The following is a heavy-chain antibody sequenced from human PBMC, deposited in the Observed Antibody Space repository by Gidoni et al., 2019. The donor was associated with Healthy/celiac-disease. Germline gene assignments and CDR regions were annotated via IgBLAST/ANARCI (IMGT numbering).Heavy chain of an antibody. CDR1: GFTFSNAW. Sequence: EVQLVESGGGLVTPGGSLRLSCAASGFTFSNAWMSWVRQAPGKGLEWVGRIKSKTDGGKTDYAAPVKGRFTISRDDSKNTLYLQMNSLKTEDTAVYYCTTVLGARLLAAVDYWGQGTLVTVSS. CDR3: TTVLGARLLAAVDY. CDR2: IKSKTDGGKT. V-gene: IGHV3-15*01. J-gene: IGHJ4*02. D-gene: IGHD6-13*01.